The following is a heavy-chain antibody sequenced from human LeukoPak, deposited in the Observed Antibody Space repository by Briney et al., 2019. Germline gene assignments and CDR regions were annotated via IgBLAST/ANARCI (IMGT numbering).Heavy chain of an antibody. CDR3: ARVRGSGSCEY. D-gene: IGHD3-10*01. CDR1: GGSISSSSYY. J-gene: IGHJ4*02. V-gene: IGHV4-39*07. CDR2: IYHSGST. Sequence: SETLSLTCTVSGGSISSSSYYWGWIRQPPGKGLEWIGSIYHSGSTYYNPSLKSRVTISVDTSKNQFSLKLSSVTAADTAVYYCARVRGSGSCEYWGQGTLVTVSS.